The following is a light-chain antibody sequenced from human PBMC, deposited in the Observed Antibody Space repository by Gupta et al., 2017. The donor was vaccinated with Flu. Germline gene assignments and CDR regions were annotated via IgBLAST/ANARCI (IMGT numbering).Light chain of an antibody. CDR3: QQSYSVRPYS. CDR2: AAS. CDR1: QDFSKY. V-gene: IGKV1-39*01. J-gene: IGKJ2*03. Sequence: DIQMTQSPSSLSASVGDRVTITCRPSQDFSKYLNWYQHIPGKAPRLLIYAASNLQSGVPSRFSGSGSGTDFTLTISSLQSEDFAIYYCQQSYSVRPYSFGQGTRLEIK.